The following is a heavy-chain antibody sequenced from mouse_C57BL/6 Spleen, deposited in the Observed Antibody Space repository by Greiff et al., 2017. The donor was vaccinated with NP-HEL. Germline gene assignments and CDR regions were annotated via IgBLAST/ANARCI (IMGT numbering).Heavy chain of an antibody. V-gene: IGHV1-69*01. Sequence: VQLQQPGAELVMPGASVKLSCKASGYTFTSYWMHWVKQRPGQGLEWIGEIDPSDSYTNYNHKFKGKSTLTVDKSSSTAYMQLSSLTAEDSAVYYCARGGYYGREGFAYWGQGTLVTVSA. D-gene: IGHD1-1*01. CDR2: IDPSDSYT. J-gene: IGHJ3*01. CDR1: GYTFTSYW. CDR3: ARGGYYGREGFAY.